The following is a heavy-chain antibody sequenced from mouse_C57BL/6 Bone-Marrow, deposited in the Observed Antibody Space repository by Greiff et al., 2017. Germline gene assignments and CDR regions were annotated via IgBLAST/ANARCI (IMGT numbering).Heavy chain of an antibody. J-gene: IGHJ3*01. V-gene: IGHV1-55*01. Sequence: QVQLKQPGAELVKPGASVKMSCKASGYTFTSYWITWVKQRPGQGLEWIGDIYPGSGSTNYNEKFKSKATLTVDTSSSTAYMQLSSLTSEDSAVYYCARRRSGYVWFAYWGQGTLVTVSA. D-gene: IGHD3-2*02. CDR1: GYTFTSYW. CDR3: ARRRSGYVWFAY. CDR2: IYPGSGST.